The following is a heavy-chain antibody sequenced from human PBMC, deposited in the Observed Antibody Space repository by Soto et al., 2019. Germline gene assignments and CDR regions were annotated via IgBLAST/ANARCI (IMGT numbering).Heavy chain of an antibody. CDR1: GFSLITSGVG. V-gene: IGHV2-5*02. CDR3: AHIVTGCFT. D-gene: IGHD3-16*01. J-gene: IGHJ5*02. CDR2: IYWDDDK. Sequence: QITLKESGPTLVKPTQPLTLTCTISGFSLITSGVGVGWIRQPPGKALEWLALIYWDDDKRYSPSLKSRLTITKDTSKNQVVPTMTNMDPVDTATYYCAHIVTGCFTWGRGALVTVSS.